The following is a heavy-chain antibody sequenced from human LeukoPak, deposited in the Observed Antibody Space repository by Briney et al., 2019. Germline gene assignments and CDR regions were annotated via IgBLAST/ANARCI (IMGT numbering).Heavy chain of an antibody. Sequence: PSETLTLTCTVSGGSIGSSSYYWGWIRQPPGKGLEWIGSIFYSGNTHYSPSLKSRVTISLDTSKTQFSLRLSSVTAADTAVYYCARLSVIPPNDAFDLWGQGTMVTVSS. V-gene: IGHV4-39*07. J-gene: IGHJ3*01. CDR1: GGSIGSSSYY. D-gene: IGHD2-2*01. CDR3: ARLSVIPPNDAFDL. CDR2: IFYSGNT.